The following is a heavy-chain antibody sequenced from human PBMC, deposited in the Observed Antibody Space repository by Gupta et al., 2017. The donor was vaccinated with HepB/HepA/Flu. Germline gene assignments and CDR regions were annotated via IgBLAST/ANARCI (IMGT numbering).Heavy chain of an antibody. CDR1: GSTFGSFT. V-gene: IGHV3-23*01. CDR3: AKAPASGRIFYFDS. J-gene: IGHJ4*02. Sequence: VRLLESGGVLLQPGGSLRLFCAAFGSTFGSFTITWVRQAPGEGLEWVAGINRVADDTHYADFVKARFTSSTDYTRNTLSLQMTSMRVEGAAVYYLAKAPASGRIFYFDSWGQGTLVTVS. CDR2: INRVADDT. D-gene: IGHD6-19*01.